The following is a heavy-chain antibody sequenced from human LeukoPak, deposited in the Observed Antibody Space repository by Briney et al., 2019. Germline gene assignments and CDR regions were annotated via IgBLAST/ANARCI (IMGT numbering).Heavy chain of an antibody. CDR1: GIRFSGAG. J-gene: IGHJ4*02. CDR2: IQNHGGDK. CDR3: AREGGVVVAGTFDY. D-gene: IGHD6-19*01. Sequence: GGSLRLSCAPPGIRFSGAGMRSVRQAPGKGLEWVSFIQNHGGDKNYADSVKGRFTVTRDNSQNTVYLQMNTLRPEDTAVYYCAREGGVVVAGTFDYWGQGTLVTVSS. V-gene: IGHV3-30*02.